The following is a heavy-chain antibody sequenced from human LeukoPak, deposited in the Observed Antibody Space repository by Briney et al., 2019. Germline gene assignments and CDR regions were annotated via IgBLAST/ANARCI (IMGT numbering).Heavy chain of an antibody. CDR3: ANESKSDQYYFWSCWEVDY. CDR1: GFTFDDYS. CDR2: ISWNSGSM. D-gene: IGHD3-3*01. V-gene: IGHV3-9*01. Sequence: GGSLRLSCAASGFTFDDYSMHWVRQAPGKGLVWVSGISWNSGSMGYADSVKGRFTISRDNAKNSLYLQMNSLRAEDTAVYYCANESKSDQYYFWSCWEVDYWGQGTLVTVSS. J-gene: IGHJ4*02.